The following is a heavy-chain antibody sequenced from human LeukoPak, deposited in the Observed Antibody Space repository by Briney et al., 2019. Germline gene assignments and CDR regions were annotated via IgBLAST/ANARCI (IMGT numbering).Heavy chain of an antibody. CDR2: TYYRSKWYH. V-gene: IGHV6-1*01. D-gene: IGHD2-21*01. CDR1: GDSFSRKGVA. Sequence: SHTLSLLCVLSGDSFSRKGVAWHWVRQSPSRGLEWLVRTYYRSKWYHGITINPDTSKNLFSLQLNSVTPEDTAVYYCARGKYSAFDIWGQGTMVTVSS. J-gene: IGHJ3*02. CDR3: ARGKYSAFDI.